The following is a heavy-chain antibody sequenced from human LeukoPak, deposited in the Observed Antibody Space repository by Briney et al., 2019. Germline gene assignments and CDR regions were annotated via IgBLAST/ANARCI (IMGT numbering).Heavy chain of an antibody. Sequence: GRSLRLSCAASGFTSSSYAMHWVRQAPGKGLEWVAVISYDGSNKYYADSVKGRFTISRDNSKNTLYLQMNSLRAEDTAVYYCARLSITMVRGVIPNWFDPWGQGTLVTVSS. CDR1: GFTSSSYA. J-gene: IGHJ5*02. CDR2: ISYDGSNK. D-gene: IGHD3-10*01. CDR3: ARLSITMVRGVIPNWFDP. V-gene: IGHV3-30*04.